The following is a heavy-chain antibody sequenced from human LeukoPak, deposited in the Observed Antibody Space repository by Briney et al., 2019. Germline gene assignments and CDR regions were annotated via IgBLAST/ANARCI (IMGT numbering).Heavy chain of an antibody. CDR1: GYTFTSYG. J-gene: IGHJ6*02. CDR2: INPNSGGT. V-gene: IGHV1-2*02. CDR3: ARGSRIRFLEWLLNYYGMDV. Sequence: ASVKVSCKASGYTFTSYGISWVRQAPGQGLEWMGWINPNSGGTNYAQKFQGRVTMTRDTSISTAYMELSRLRSDDTAVYYCARGSRIRFLEWLLNYYGMDVWGQGTTVTVPS. D-gene: IGHD3-3*01.